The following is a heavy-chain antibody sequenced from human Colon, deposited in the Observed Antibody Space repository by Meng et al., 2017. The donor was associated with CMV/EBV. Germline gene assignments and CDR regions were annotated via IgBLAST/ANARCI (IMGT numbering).Heavy chain of an antibody. CDR3: ARGGTTVTTFLNY. V-gene: IGHV3-74*01. CDR1: GFTLSSYW. Sequence: GESLKISCAASGFTLSSYWMHWVRQAPGKGLVWVSQINSDGSSTSYADSVKGRFTISRDNAKNTLYLQMNSLRAEDTAVYYCARGGTTVTTFLNYWGQGTLVTVSS. CDR2: INSDGSST. D-gene: IGHD4-17*01. J-gene: IGHJ4*02.